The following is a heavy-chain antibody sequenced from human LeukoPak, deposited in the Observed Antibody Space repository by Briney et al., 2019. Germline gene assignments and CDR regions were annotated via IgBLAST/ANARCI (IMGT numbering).Heavy chain of an antibody. J-gene: IGHJ4*02. D-gene: IGHD3-9*01. V-gene: IGHV3-48*01. CDR2: ISASRSSI. CDR3: VRGGAARPGY. Sequence: GGSLRLSCAASGFTFSSYAMSWVRQAPGKGLEWVSYISASRSSISYADSVKGRFTISRDNAQNSLYLQMNSLKVEDTATYYCVRGGAARPGYWGQGTLVTVSS. CDR1: GFTFSSYA.